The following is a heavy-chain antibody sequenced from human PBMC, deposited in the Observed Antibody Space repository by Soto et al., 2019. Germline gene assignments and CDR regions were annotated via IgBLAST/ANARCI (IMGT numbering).Heavy chain of an antibody. D-gene: IGHD5-18*01. Sequence: QVQLVQSGAEVKKPGASVKVSCKVSGYSLTELSMHWVRQAPGKGLEWLGGFDPEDDKTIYAQKFQGRVTMTEDTSTDTAYMELSSLTTADTAFYYCATGFPGYTYGHGRDYWGQGTLVTVSS. CDR3: ATGFPGYTYGHGRDY. J-gene: IGHJ4*02. V-gene: IGHV1-24*01. CDR1: GYSLTELS. CDR2: FDPEDDKT.